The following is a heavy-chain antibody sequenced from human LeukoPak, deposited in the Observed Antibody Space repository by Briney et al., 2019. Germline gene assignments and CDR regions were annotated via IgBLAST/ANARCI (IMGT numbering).Heavy chain of an antibody. CDR2: IYSGGST. V-gene: IGHV3-53*01. D-gene: IGHD6-13*01. Sequence: PGGSLRLSCAASGFTVSSNYMSWVRQAPGKGLEWVSVIYSGGSTYYADSVKGRFTISRDNSKNTLYLQMNSLRAEDTAVYCCAREAGTGYFDYWGQGTLVTVSS. CDR3: AREAGTGYFDY. CDR1: GFTVSSNY. J-gene: IGHJ4*02.